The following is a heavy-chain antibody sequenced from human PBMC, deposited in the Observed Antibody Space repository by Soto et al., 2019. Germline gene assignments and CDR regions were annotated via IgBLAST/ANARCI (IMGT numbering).Heavy chain of an antibody. Sequence: QVQLEQSGAEVKKPGSSVKVSCKASGGTFRTAAISWVRQAPGQGLEWMGGIMPVFRTPDYARKFQGRVTTTAAESTNTAYMELSGLRSDDTAVYYCARDNDRPQLGGNYYYILDVWGQGTTITVSS. D-gene: IGHD2-8*01. CDR3: ARDNDRPQLGGNYYYILDV. J-gene: IGHJ6*02. CDR1: GGTFRTAA. V-gene: IGHV1-69*12. CDR2: IMPVFRTP.